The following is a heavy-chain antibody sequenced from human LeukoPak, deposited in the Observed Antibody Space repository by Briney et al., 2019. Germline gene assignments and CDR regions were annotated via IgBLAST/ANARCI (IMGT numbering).Heavy chain of an antibody. CDR1: GVSFSGYY. D-gene: IGHD2-2*01. Sequence: SETLSLTCAVYGVSFSGYYWSWIRQPPGKGLEWLGEINHSGSTNYNPSLKSRVTISVDTSKNQFSLKLSSVTAADTAVYYCARGPQDIVVVPAAMSGGGATDYFDYWGQGTLVTVSS. V-gene: IGHV4-34*01. CDR2: INHSGST. J-gene: IGHJ4*02. CDR3: ARGPQDIVVVPAAMSGGGATDYFDY.